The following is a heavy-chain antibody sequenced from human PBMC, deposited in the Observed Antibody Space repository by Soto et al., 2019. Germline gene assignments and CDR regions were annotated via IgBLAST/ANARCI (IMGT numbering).Heavy chain of an antibody. CDR2: ISYDGSNK. CDR1: GFTLSSYG. D-gene: IGHD5-18*01. Sequence: QVHLVECGGGVVQPGRSLRLSCAASGFTLSSYGMHWVRQAPGKGLGWVAVISYDGSNKYYADSVKGRFTISRDNSKNTLYLQMNSLRAEDTAVYYCAKGSTAMTYFDYWGQGTLVIVSS. J-gene: IGHJ4*02. V-gene: IGHV3-30*18. CDR3: AKGSTAMTYFDY.